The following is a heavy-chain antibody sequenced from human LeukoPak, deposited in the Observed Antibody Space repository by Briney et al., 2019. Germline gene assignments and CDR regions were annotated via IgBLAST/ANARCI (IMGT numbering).Heavy chain of an antibody. CDR3: ARAPFDSTMIVVVPPGDYFDY. Sequence: PSETLSLTCTVSGGSISSGGYYWSWIRQHPGTGLEWIGYIYYSGSTYYNPSLKSRVTISVDTSKNQFSLKLSSVTAADTAVYYCARAPFDSTMIVVVPPGDYFDYWGQGTLVTVSS. D-gene: IGHD3-22*01. V-gene: IGHV4-31*03. J-gene: IGHJ4*02. CDR1: GGSISSGGYY. CDR2: IYYSGST.